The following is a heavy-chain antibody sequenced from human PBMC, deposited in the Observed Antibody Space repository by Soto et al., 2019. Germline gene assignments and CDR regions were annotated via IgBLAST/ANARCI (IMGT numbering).Heavy chain of an antibody. J-gene: IGHJ4*02. CDR3: ARGSWYAHYFDY. D-gene: IGHD2-15*01. V-gene: IGHV3-21*01. CDR1: GFTFSSYS. Sequence: GGSLRLSCAASGFTFSSYSMNWVRQAPGKGLEWVSSISSSSSYIYYADSVKGRFTISRDNAKNSLYLQMNSLRAEDTAVYYCARGSWYAHYFDYWGQGTLVTVSS. CDR2: ISSSSSYI.